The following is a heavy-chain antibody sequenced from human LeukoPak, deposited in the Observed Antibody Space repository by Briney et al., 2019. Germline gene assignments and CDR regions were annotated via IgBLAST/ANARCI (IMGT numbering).Heavy chain of an antibody. J-gene: IGHJ4*02. Sequence: ASVKVSCKASGYTFTGYYMHWVRQAPGQGLEWMGWINPNSGGTNYAQKFQGRVTITADKSTSTAYMELSSLRSEDTAVYYCARGISLIDYWGQGTLVTVSS. V-gene: IGHV1-2*02. CDR2: INPNSGGT. CDR1: GYTFTGYY. CDR3: ARGISLIDY. D-gene: IGHD2-15*01.